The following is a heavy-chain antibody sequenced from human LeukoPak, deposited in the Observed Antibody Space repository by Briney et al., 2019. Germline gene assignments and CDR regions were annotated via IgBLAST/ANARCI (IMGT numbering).Heavy chain of an antibody. CDR1: GGFISSSKW. Sequence: SETLSLTCVVSGGFISSSKWWSWVRQPPGKGLEWIGEIYHSGSTNYNPSLKSRATMSVDNSKNQFSLILRSVTAADTAVYYCARRGCSGYYYVRCFDYWGQGTLVTVSS. CDR3: ARRGCSGYYYVRCFDY. J-gene: IGHJ4*02. V-gene: IGHV4-4*02. CDR2: IYHSGST. D-gene: IGHD3-22*01.